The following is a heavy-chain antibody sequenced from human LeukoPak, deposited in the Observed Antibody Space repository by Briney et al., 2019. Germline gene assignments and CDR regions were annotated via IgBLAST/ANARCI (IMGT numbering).Heavy chain of an antibody. CDR2: ITRSGDTV. CDR1: GFTFSDYY. D-gene: IGHD5-18*01. J-gene: IGHJ3*01. V-gene: IGHV3-11*01. Sequence: TGGSLRLSCAASGFTFSDYYMTWIRQAPGKGLEWVSYITRSGDTVYHADSVKGRFTISRDNAKNSVYLEMNSLRAEDTAVYFCARDRASLYGYDALDVWGQGTMVTVHS. CDR3: ARDRASLYGYDALDV.